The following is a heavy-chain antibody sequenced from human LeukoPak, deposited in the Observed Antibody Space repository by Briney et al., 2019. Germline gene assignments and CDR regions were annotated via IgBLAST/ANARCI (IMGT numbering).Heavy chain of an antibody. J-gene: IGHJ4*02. CDR3: AKDIMAAAGYSPFDY. CDR1: GFTFDDYA. Sequence: PGGSLRLSCAASGFTFDDYAMHWVRQAPGKGLEWISGISWNSGSIGYADSVKGRFTISRDNAKNSLYLQMNSLRAEDTALYYCAKDIMAAAGYSPFDYWGQGTLVTVSS. D-gene: IGHD6-13*01. V-gene: IGHV3-9*01. CDR2: ISWNSGSI.